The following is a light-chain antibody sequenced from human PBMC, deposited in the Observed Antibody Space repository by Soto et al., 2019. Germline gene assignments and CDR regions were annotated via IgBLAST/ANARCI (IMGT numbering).Light chain of an antibody. J-gene: IGLJ3*02. CDR1: SSNIGAGYD. V-gene: IGLV1-40*01. Sequence: QSALTQPASVSGSPGQSITISCTGSSSNIGAGYDVHWYQQLPGTAPKLLIYGNSNRPSGVPDRFSGSKSGTSASLAITGHQAEDEADYYCQSYDSSLSGWVFGGGTKLTVL. CDR2: GNS. CDR3: QSYDSSLSGWV.